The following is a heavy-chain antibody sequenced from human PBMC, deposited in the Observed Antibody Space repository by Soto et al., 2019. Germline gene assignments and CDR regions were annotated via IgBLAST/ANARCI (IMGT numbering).Heavy chain of an antibody. CDR2: IYSSGST. Sequence: QLQLQESGPGLVKPSETLSLTCTVSGGSISSSSYYWGWIRQPPGKGLEWIGSIYSSGSTYYDPSLKSRVTISVDTSKNQFSLKMSSVTAADTAVYYCARVCRDGYNYGTDWYFDLWGRGTQVTVSS. V-gene: IGHV4-39*01. D-gene: IGHD5-12*01. CDR3: ARVCRDGYNYGTDWYFDL. J-gene: IGHJ2*01. CDR1: GGSISSSSYY.